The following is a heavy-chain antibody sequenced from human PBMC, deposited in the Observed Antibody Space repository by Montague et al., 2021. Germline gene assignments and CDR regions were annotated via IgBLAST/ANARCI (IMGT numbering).Heavy chain of an antibody. CDR2: TYYRPKWYN. CDR1: GDSVASDDPT. D-gene: IGHD5-24*01. Sequence: CAISGDSVASDDPTCKWDKHSPSRGFLWLLMTYYRPKWYNAYAISVKSRITVNPDTSKNQFSLLLNSVTPEDTAVYYCARGWQKRFDPWGQGTLVTVSS. J-gene: IGHJ5*02. CDR3: ARGWQKRFDP. V-gene: IGHV6-1*01.